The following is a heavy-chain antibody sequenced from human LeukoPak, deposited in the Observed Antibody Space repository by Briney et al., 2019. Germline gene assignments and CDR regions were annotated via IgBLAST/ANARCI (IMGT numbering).Heavy chain of an antibody. V-gene: IGHV4-30-2*01. CDR3: ARYDCSTTSCYAFDI. D-gene: IGHD2-2*01. J-gene: IGHJ3*02. CDR2: TSHTGST. CDR1: GGSISGSISTYY. Sequence: SETLSLTCTVSGGSISGSISTYYWTWIRQPPGKGLEWIGYTSHTGSTYYNPSLKSRATISIDRSKNHLSLKLTSVTAADTAVYYCARYDCSTTSCYAFDIWGQGTMVTVSS.